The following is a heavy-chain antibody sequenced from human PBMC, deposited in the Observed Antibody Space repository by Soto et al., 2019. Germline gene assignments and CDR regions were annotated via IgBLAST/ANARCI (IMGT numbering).Heavy chain of an antibody. CDR2: IKSKTDEETI. CDR1: GFTFSKAW. V-gene: IGHV3-15*01. D-gene: IGHD3-10*01. J-gene: IGHJ4*02. CDR3: TTDSRSHCAPLFDY. Sequence: EVQLVESGGGLVKPGGSLRLSCAASGFTFSKAWMNWVRQAPGKGLEWVGRIKSKTDEETIIYAAPMEGRFTISRDDSKHTLYLQMNSLKTEDTAVYYCTTDSRSHCAPLFDYWGQGILVSVSS.